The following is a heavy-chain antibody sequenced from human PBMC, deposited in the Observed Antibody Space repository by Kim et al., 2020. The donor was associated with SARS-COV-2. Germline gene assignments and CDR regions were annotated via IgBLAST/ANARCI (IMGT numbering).Heavy chain of an antibody. Sequence: ASVKVFCKASGYTFTSYAMHWVRQAPGQRLEWMGWINAGNGNTKYSQKFQGRVTITRDTSASTAYMELSSLRSEDTAVYYCARDGRITIFGVVIEGPFDYWGQGTLVTVSS. V-gene: IGHV1-3*01. D-gene: IGHD3-3*01. CDR1: GYTFTSYA. J-gene: IGHJ4*02. CDR3: ARDGRITIFGVVIEGPFDY. CDR2: INAGNGNT.